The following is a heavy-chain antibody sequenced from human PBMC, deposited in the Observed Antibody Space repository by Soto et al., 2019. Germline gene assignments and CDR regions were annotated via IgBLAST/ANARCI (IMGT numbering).Heavy chain of an antibody. Sequence: ASVKVSCKASGYTFATYDINWVRQAPGQGLEWMGWMNPNSGNTGYAQKFQGRLTMTRDTALSVAHMELSSLRNEDTAVYYCARSDGYNFNLLDSWGKGTLVTVSS. CDR2: MNPNSGNT. CDR3: ARSDGYNFNLLDS. CDR1: GYTFATYD. D-gene: IGHD2-21*01. V-gene: IGHV1-8*01. J-gene: IGHJ5*01.